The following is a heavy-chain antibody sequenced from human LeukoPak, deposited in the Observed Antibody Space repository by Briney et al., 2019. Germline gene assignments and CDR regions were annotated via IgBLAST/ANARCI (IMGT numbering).Heavy chain of an antibody. D-gene: IGHD1-26*01. V-gene: IGHV1-18*01. Sequence: ASVKVSFKNSGYRFTRYGFSWVRQAPGQGLEWMGWVSTYNDKKDYAQKFQGRVIMTTDTSTTTAYMELGSVRSDDTAVYYCARHSGSYAFDYWGQGTLVTVSS. J-gene: IGHJ4*02. CDR2: VSTYNDKK. CDR1: GYRFTRYG. CDR3: ARHSGSYAFDY.